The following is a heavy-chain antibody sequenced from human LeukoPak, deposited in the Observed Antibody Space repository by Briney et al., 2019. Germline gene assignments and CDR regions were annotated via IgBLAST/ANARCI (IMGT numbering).Heavy chain of an antibody. CDR3: VKTRSGYNFDY. Sequence: GGSLRPSCAASGFTFSSYVMSWVRQAPGKGLEWVSGISWNSGSIGYADSVKGRFTISRDNAKNSLYLQMNSLRAEDTALYYCVKTRSGYNFDYWGQGTLVTVSS. CDR1: GFTFSSYV. V-gene: IGHV3-9*01. J-gene: IGHJ4*02. D-gene: IGHD3-22*01. CDR2: ISWNSGSI.